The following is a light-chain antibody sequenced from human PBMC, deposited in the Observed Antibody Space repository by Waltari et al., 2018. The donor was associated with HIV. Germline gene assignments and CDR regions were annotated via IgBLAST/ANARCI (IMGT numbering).Light chain of an antibody. J-gene: IGLJ1*01. CDR2: GNT. CDR1: RSNIGAGSA. V-gene: IGLV1-40*01. CDR3: QSYDSGLSAYV. Sequence: QSVLTQPPSVSRAPGQRVTIPCTGSRSNIGAGSAVPWFQQLPGTAPELLIYGNTNRPSGVPDRFSGSKSGTSASLAITGLQAEDEADYYCQSYDSGLSAYVFGTGTKVTVL.